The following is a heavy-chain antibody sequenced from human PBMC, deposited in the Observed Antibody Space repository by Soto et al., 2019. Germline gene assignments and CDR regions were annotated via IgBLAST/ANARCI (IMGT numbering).Heavy chain of an antibody. CDR2: VIPVFQTA. CDR3: ARGGSGYTWFNEF. D-gene: IGHD3-22*01. Sequence: QEQLVQSGAEVKKPGSSVKVSCKASGGLFSSYPISWVRQVPGQGLEWKGGVIPVFQTAYYTQRFQGRVTITADESTNTAYMELSSLISEDTAIYYCARGGSGYTWFNEFWGQGTLVTVSS. CDR1: GGLFSSYP. J-gene: IGHJ4*02. V-gene: IGHV1-69*01.